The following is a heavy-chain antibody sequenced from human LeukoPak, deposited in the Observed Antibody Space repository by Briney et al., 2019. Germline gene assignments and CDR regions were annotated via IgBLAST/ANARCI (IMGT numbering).Heavy chain of an antibody. CDR2: IAASIPNT. V-gene: IGHV3-23*01. CDR1: GFTFSSYA. CDR3: ARGGHGSGSYYFDY. J-gene: IGHJ4*02. D-gene: IGHD3-10*01. Sequence: GGSLRLSCAASGFTFSSYAMSWVRQAPGKGLEWVSAIAASIPNTYYTDSVRGRFTISRDNSKNTLSLQMRSLRAEDTAVYFCARGGHGSGSYYFDYWGQGTLVTVSS.